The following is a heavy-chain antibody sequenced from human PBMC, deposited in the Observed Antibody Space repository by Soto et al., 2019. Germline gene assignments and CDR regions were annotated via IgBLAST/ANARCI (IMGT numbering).Heavy chain of an antibody. CDR2: ISGSGGST. CDR3: AKDLEPKYYDYVWGSYGS. J-gene: IGHJ4*02. D-gene: IGHD3-16*01. V-gene: IGHV3-23*01. CDR1: GFTFSSYA. Sequence: EVQLLESGGGLVQPGGSLRLSCAASGFTFSSYAMSWVRQAPGKGLEWVSAISGSGGSTYYADSVKGRFTISRDNSKNTLYLQMNSLRAEDTAVYYCAKDLEPKYYDYVWGSYGSWGQVTLVTVSS.